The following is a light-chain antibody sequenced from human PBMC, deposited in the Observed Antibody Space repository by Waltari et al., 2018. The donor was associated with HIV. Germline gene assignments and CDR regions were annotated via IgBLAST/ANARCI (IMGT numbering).Light chain of an antibody. V-gene: IGKV3-15*01. CDR1: PSPGRG. J-gene: IGKJ2*01. CDR2: GAS. Sequence: IVLTPSPAALSVFPGQRATLSCRASPSPGRGLAWYQQKPGQSPRLLVYGASTRATGVPARFSGDGSETSFTLTISSLQPEDFAVYYCQYYNTWPPMYTFGQGTKLEI. CDR3: QYYNTWPPMYT.